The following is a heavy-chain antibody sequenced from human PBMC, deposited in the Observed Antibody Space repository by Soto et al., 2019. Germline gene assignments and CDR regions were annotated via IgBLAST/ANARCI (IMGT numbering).Heavy chain of an antibody. CDR3: ARGSSSVVSRGY. CDR1: GYTFTSCD. D-gene: IGHD6-6*01. CDR2: MNPNSGNT. V-gene: IGHV1-8*01. J-gene: IGHJ4*02. Sequence: ASVKVSCKASGYTFTSCDINCVRQATGQGLEWMGWMNPNSGNTGYAQKFQGRVTMTRNTSISTAYMELSSLRSEDTAVYYCARGSSSVVSRGYWGQGTLVTVSS.